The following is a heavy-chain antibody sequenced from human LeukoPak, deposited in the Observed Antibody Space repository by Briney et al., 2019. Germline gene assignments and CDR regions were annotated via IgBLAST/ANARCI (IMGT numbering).Heavy chain of an antibody. Sequence: SVKVSCKASGGTFSSYAISWVRQAPGQGLEWMGRIIPILGIANYAQKFQGRVTITADKSTSTAYMELSSLRSEDTAVYYCAILGRGSYYSDYWGQGTLVTVSS. V-gene: IGHV1-69*04. CDR2: IIPILGIA. D-gene: IGHD1-26*01. CDR3: AILGRGSYYSDY. CDR1: GGTFSSYA. J-gene: IGHJ4*02.